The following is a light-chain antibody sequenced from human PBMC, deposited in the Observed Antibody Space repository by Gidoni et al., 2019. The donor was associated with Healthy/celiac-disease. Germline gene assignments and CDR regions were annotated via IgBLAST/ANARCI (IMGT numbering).Light chain of an antibody. CDR1: QSLLHSNGYNY. CDR2: LGS. Sequence: DMAMTQPPPSLPVTPGEPASISCRSSQSLLHSNGYNYLDWDLQKPGQSPQLLIYLGSNRAAGVPDRFSGSGAGTDFTLKISRVEAEDVGVYYCMQALQTPSFGGGTKVEIK. V-gene: IGKV2-28*01. J-gene: IGKJ4*01. CDR3: MQALQTPS.